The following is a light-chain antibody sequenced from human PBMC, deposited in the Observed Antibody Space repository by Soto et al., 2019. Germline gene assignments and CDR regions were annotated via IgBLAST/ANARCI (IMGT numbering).Light chain of an antibody. J-gene: IGKJ4*01. Sequence: EIVLTQSPATLSLSPGERATLSCRPSQSVSSYLAWYQQKPGQAPRLLIYDASNRATGIPARFSGSGSGTDFTLTISSLEPEDFAVYYCHQRSNWPLTFGGGTKVEIK. CDR2: DAS. V-gene: IGKV3-11*01. CDR1: QSVSSY. CDR3: HQRSNWPLT.